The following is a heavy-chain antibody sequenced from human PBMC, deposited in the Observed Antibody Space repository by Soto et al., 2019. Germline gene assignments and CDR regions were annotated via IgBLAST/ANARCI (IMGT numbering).Heavy chain of an antibody. CDR3: ARDCSGGSCYPGMDV. V-gene: IGHV3-21*01. CDR2: ISSSGYI. Sequence: GGSLRLSCAASGFNFNNYTINWVRQAPGKRLEWLSSISSSGYIFSTDSVRGRFTISRDNAKNSVYLQINSLRAEDTAVYFCARDCSGGSCYPGMDVWGQGTTVTVSS. CDR1: GFNFNNYT. D-gene: IGHD2-15*01. J-gene: IGHJ6*02.